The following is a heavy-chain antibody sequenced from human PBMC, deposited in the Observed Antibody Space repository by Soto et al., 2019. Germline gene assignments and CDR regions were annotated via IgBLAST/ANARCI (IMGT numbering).Heavy chain of an antibody. Sequence: QVQLVQSGAEVKKPGSSVKLSCKASGGIFNSYGFAWVRQAPGQGPEWMGGIVPLFGTADYAQKFKGRVTITADTSTTTVYMELTSLTSEDTAVYFCARDRAVDIGVIMGNWFDPWGQGTQVTVSS. V-gene: IGHV1-69*06. CDR3: ARDRAVDIGVIMGNWFDP. CDR2: IVPLFGTA. D-gene: IGHD5-12*01. CDR1: GGIFNSYG. J-gene: IGHJ5*02.